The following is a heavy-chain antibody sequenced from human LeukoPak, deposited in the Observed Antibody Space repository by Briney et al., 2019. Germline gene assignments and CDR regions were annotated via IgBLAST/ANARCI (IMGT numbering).Heavy chain of an antibody. CDR2: ISSNGGST. CDR3: ARGGWGATTLDY. V-gene: IGHV3-64*01. D-gene: IGHD1-26*01. CDR1: GFTFSSYA. Sequence: GGSLRLSCAASGFTFSSYAMHWVRQVPGKGLEYVSAISSNGGSTYYANSVKGRFTISRDNSKNTLYLQMGSLRAEDMAVYYCARGGWGATTLDYWGQGTLVTVSS. J-gene: IGHJ4*02.